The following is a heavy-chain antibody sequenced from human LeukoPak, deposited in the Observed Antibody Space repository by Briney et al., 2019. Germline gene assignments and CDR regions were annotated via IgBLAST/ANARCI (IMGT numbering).Heavy chain of an antibody. CDR3: AGDRADPDYGDYVFAY. CDR1: GFTFSSYE. J-gene: IGHJ4*02. V-gene: IGHV3-21*01. CDR2: ISSRSSYI. Sequence: GGSLRLSCAASGFTFSSYEMNWVRQAPGKGLEWVSSISSRSSYIYYADSLKGRFTISRDNAKNSLYLNIHSLRAEDTAVYYCAGDRADPDYGDYVFAYWGQGTLVTVSS. D-gene: IGHD4-17*01.